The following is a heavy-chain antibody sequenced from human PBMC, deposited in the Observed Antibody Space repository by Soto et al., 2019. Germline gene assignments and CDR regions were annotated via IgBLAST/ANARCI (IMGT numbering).Heavy chain of an antibody. CDR2: IIPIFGTA. Sequence: QVQLVQSGAEVKKPGSSVKVSCKASGGTFSSYAISWVRQAPGQGLEWMRGIIPIFGTANYAQKFQGRVTITADESTSTAYMELSSLRSEDTAVYYCARSPSAGSKAAGTGGYWGQGTLVTVSS. V-gene: IGHV1-69*01. D-gene: IGHD6-13*01. CDR1: GGTFSSYA. J-gene: IGHJ4*02. CDR3: ARSPSAGSKAAGTGGY.